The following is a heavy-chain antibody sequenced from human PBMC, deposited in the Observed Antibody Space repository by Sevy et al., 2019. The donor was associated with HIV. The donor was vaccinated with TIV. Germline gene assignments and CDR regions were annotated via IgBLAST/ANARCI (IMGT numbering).Heavy chain of an antibody. J-gene: IGHJ6*02. Sequence: GGSLRLSCAASGFTFSNAWMSWVRQAPGKGLEWVGRIKSKTDGGTTDYAAPVKGRFTISSDDSKNTLYLQMNSLKTEDTAVYYWTTDLYEWFWELRFGKYYYGMDVWGQGTTVTVSS. CDR2: IKSKTDGGTT. CDR1: GFTFSNAW. V-gene: IGHV3-15*01. CDR3: TTDLYEWFWELRFGKYYYGMDV. D-gene: IGHD3-10*01.